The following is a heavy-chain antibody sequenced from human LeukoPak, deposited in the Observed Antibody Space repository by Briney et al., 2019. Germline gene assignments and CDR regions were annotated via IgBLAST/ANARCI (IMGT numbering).Heavy chain of an antibody. V-gene: IGHV4-39*01. CDR3: ATQDIVVVPAAENHDAFDI. Sequence: SETLSLTXTVSGGSISSSSYYWGWLRQPPGTGLEWIGSIYYSGSTYYNPSLKSRVTISVDTSKNQFSLKLSSATAADTAVYYCATQDIVVVPAAENHDAFDIWGQGTMVTVSS. D-gene: IGHD2-2*01. CDR2: IYYSGST. CDR1: GGSISSSSYY. J-gene: IGHJ3*02.